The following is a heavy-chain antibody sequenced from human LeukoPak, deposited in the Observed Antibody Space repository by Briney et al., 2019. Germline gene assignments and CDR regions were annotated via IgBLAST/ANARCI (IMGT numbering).Heavy chain of an antibody. CDR2: IIPIFGTA. V-gene: IGHV1-69*05. CDR1: GYTFTGYY. Sequence: ASVKVSCKASGYTFTGYYMHWVRQAPGQGLEWMGGIIPIFGTANYAQKFQGRVTITTDESTSTAYMELSSLRSEDTAVYYCARGGYWGQGTLVTVSS. J-gene: IGHJ4*02. CDR3: ARGGY.